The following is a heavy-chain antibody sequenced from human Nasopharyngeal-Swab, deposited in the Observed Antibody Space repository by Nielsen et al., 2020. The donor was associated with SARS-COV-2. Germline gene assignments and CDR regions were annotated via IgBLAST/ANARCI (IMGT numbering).Heavy chain of an antibody. J-gene: IGHJ4*02. CDR3: AWGGSGSYSYFDY. V-gene: IGHV4-39*01. CDR2: IYYSGST. Sequence: GSLRLSCTVSGGSISSSSYYWGWIRQPPGKGLEWIGSIYYSGSTYYNPPLKSRVTISVDTSKNQFSLKLSSVTAADTAVYYCAWGGSGSYSYFDYWGQGTLVTVSS. CDR1: GGSISSSSYY. D-gene: IGHD3-10*01.